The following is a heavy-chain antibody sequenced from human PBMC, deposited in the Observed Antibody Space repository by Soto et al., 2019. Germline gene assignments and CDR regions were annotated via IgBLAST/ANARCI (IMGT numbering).Heavy chain of an antibody. Sequence: EGQLVESGGGLVKPGESLRLSCAVSGFTVRNAWMSWVRLAPGKGLEWIGRIRSTADGGTTDYAAPMKGRFTVSRDDSRNTVYLQMNSLRVEDTAVYYCTTSVTSPYAFGICGQGTVVTFSS. CDR1: GFTVRNAW. J-gene: IGHJ3*02. V-gene: IGHV3-15*01. CDR2: IRSTADGGTT. CDR3: TTSVTSPYAFGI.